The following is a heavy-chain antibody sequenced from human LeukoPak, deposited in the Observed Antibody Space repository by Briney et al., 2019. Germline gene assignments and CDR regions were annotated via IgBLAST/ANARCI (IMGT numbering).Heavy chain of an antibody. J-gene: IGHJ6*03. V-gene: IGHV1-69*13. CDR3: ARGIRYYDILTGHVKGHDNSYYYYMDV. CDR1: GGTFNSYA. D-gene: IGHD3-9*01. CDR2: IIPMFETA. Sequence: GASVNLSCNAAGGTFNSYAISWVRQAPGQGLEWMGGIIPMFETANYAQKFQGRVTITADEFTTTVYMELSSLRSEDTAVYYCARGIRYYDILTGHVKGHDNSYYYYMDVWGQGTAVTISS.